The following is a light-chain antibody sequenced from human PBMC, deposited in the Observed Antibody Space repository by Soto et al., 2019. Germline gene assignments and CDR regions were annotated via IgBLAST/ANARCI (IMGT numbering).Light chain of an antibody. Sequence: DIQMTKSLSTLSASVGDSVTITCRASQSISSWLAWYQQELGKAPKLLIYKASSLESGVPSRFSGSGSGTEFTLTISSLQPDDFATYYCQQYNSYLWTFGQGTKVDIK. CDR1: QSISSW. V-gene: IGKV1-5*03. CDR2: KAS. CDR3: QQYNSYLWT. J-gene: IGKJ1*01.